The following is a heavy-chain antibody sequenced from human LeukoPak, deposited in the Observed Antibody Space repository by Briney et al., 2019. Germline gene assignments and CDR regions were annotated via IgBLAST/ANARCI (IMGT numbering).Heavy chain of an antibody. V-gene: IGHV4-38-2*02. Sequence: SETLSLTXTVSGYSISSGYYWGWIRQPPGKGLEWIGSIYHSGSTYYNPSLKSRVTISVDTSKNQFSLKLSSVTAADTAVYYCARCFIVVVPAAPDYWGQGTLVTVSS. CDR2: IYHSGST. CDR1: GYSISSGYY. J-gene: IGHJ4*02. D-gene: IGHD2-2*01. CDR3: ARCFIVVVPAAPDY.